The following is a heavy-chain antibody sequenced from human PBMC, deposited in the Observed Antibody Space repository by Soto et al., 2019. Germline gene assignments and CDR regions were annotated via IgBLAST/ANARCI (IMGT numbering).Heavy chain of an antibody. CDR2: IIHSEST. D-gene: IGHD1-26*01. Sequence: SETLSLTCAVYGGSFSAYYWSWVRQPPGKGLEWIGEIIHSESTKYNPSLKSRVTISVDTSKNQFSLKLSSVTATDTAVYYCARQRPTDGRWEFANYYGMDVWGQGTPVTVSS. V-gene: IGHV4-34*12. CDR3: ARQRPTDGRWEFANYYGMDV. J-gene: IGHJ6*02. CDR1: GGSFSAYY.